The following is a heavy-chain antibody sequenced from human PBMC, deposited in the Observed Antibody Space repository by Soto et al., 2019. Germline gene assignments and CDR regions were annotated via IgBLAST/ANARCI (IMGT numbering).Heavy chain of an antibody. V-gene: IGHV3-72*01. CDR2: SRKKADSYTT. J-gene: IGHJ4*02. Sequence: EVQVVESGGGLVQPGGSLRLSCAVSGFTFSDHHMDWIRQSPGKGLEWVGRSRKKADSYTTEYAASVKGRFTISRDDSKNSLYLQLNSLKTEDTAGYYCACDYRDYGGQGTLVTVSS. CDR1: GFTFSDHH. D-gene: IGHD4-17*01. CDR3: ACDYRDY.